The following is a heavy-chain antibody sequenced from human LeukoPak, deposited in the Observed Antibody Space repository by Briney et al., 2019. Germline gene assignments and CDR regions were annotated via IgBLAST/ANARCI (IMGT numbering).Heavy chain of an antibody. J-gene: IGHJ4*02. CDR3: ARGAAGTGAADY. D-gene: IGHD6-13*01. V-gene: IGHV4-39*07. Sequence: PSETLSLTCTVSGGSISSSNYYWAWIRQPPGKGLEWIGSIHYSGSTYYNPSLKSRVTMSLDTSKNQFSLRLSSVTAADTAVYFCARGAAGTGAADYWGQGTLVTVSS. CDR1: GGSISSSNYY. CDR2: IHYSGST.